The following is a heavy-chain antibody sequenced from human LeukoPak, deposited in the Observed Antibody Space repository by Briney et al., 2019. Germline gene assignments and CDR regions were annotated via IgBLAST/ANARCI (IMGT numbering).Heavy chain of an antibody. Sequence: SSETLSLTCAVYGGSFSGYYWSWIRQPPGKGLEWIGETNHSGSTNYNPSLKSRVTISVDTSKNQFSLKLSSVTAADTAVYYCASTYCSSTSCRTPVYWGQGTLVTVSS. V-gene: IGHV4-34*01. CDR3: ASTYCSSTSCRTPVY. CDR2: TNHSGST. D-gene: IGHD2-2*01. CDR1: GGSFSGYY. J-gene: IGHJ4*02.